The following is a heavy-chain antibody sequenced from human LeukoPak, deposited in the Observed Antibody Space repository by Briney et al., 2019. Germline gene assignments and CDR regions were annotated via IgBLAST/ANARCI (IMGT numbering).Heavy chain of an antibody. V-gene: IGHV3-33*01. D-gene: IGHD3-22*01. CDR3: ARDLAYYDSSGYFDY. CDR1: GFTFSSYG. Sequence: GRSLRLSCAASGFTFSSYGMHWVRQAPGKGLEWVAVIWYDGSNKYYADSVKGRFTISRDNSKNTLYLQMNSLRAEDTAVYYCARDLAYYDSSGYFDYWGQGTLVTVSS. J-gene: IGHJ4*02. CDR2: IWYDGSNK.